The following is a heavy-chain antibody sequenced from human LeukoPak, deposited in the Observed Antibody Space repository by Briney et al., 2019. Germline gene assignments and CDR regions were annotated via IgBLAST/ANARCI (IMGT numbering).Heavy chain of an antibody. Sequence: SLRLSCAASGFTFDDYAMHWVRQAPGKGLEWVSGISWNSGSIGYADSVKGRFTISRDNAKNSLYLQMNSLRAEDTALYYCARSIVVVPAAIQGGPFDYWGQGTLVTVSS. D-gene: IGHD2-2*01. V-gene: IGHV3-9*01. J-gene: IGHJ4*02. CDR1: GFTFDDYA. CDR3: ARSIVVVPAAIQGGPFDY. CDR2: ISWNSGSI.